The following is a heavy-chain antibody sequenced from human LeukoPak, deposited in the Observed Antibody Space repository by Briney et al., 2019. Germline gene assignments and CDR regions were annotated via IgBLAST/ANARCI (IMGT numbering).Heavy chain of an antibody. Sequence: SGGSLRLSCAASGFTFSSYGMHWVRQAPGKGLEWVAVISYDGSNKYYADSVKGRFTISRDNSKNTLYLQMNSLRAEGTAVYYCAKGGYGPDAFDIWGQGTMVTVSS. CDR2: ISYDGSNK. CDR3: AKGGYGPDAFDI. CDR1: GFTFSSYG. D-gene: IGHD3-22*01. J-gene: IGHJ3*02. V-gene: IGHV3-30*18.